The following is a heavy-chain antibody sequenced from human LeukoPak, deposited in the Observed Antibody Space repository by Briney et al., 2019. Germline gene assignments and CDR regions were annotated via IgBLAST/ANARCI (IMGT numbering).Heavy chain of an antibody. V-gene: IGHV3-21*01. Sequence: PGGSLRLSCAASGFTLSGYSMNWVRRAPGKGLGWVSSISISSSYIYYADSVKGRFTISRDNAKNSLYLQMNSLRVEDMAVYYCARGGYCSSTSCYNGGGYYYYYYMDVCGKGTTVTVSS. CDR1: GFTLSGYS. CDR3: ARGGYCSSTSCYNGGGYYYYYYMDV. D-gene: IGHD2-2*02. CDR2: ISISSSYI. J-gene: IGHJ6*03.